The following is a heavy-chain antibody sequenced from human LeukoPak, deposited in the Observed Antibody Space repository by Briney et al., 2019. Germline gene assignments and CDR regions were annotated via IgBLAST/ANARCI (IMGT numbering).Heavy chain of an antibody. CDR3: ARRWVYDKRAFDA. D-gene: IGHD3-16*01. V-gene: IGHV4-59*08. CDR1: GGSISGTYY. Sequence: SETLSLTCTVSGGSISGTYYWRWIRQPPGKGLEWIGYIYYTGTTDSNPSLKSRVTISLDTSKNQFSLNLSSVTAADTTVYYCARRWVYDKRAFDAWGQGTMVTVSS. J-gene: IGHJ3*01. CDR2: IYYTGTT.